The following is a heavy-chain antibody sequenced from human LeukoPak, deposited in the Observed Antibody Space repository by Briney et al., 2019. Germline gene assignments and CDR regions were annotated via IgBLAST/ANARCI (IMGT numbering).Heavy chain of an antibody. CDR1: GSSISSSNYN. CDR3: ARGAGYSSSWNDY. CDR2: VSYTRGT. J-gene: IGHJ4*02. D-gene: IGHD6-13*01. Sequence: PSETLSLTCTVSGSSISSSNYNWGWIRQPPGKGLEWLGCVSYTRGTYYTPSLKSRVAISVDTSRNQFSLKLSSVTAADTAVYYCARGAGYSSSWNDYWGQGTLVTVSS. V-gene: IGHV4-39*01.